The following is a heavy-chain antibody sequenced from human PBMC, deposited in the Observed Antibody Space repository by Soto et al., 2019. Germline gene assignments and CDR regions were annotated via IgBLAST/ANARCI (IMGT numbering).Heavy chain of an antibody. CDR2: ISYDGSNK. J-gene: IGHJ6*02. CDR1: GFTFSSYG. V-gene: IGHV3-30*18. Sequence: PGGSLRLSCAASGFTFSSYGMHWVRQAPGKGLEWVAVISYDGSNKYYADSVKGRFTISRDNSKNTLYLQMNSLRAEDTAVFYCAKEEGQQVGRYYYYYGMDVWGQGTTVTVSS. CDR3: AKEEGQQVGRYYYYYGMDV. D-gene: IGHD6-13*01.